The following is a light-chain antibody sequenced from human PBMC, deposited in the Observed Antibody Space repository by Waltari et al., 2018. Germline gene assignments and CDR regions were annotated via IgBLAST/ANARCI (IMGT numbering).Light chain of an antibody. Sequence: AIRMTQSPSSLSASTGDRVTITCRASQGISSYLACYQPQPVTAPKLLIYAASTLQSGVPSMFSGSGSGTDFTLTISCLQSEDFATYYCQQYYSYPQPFGQGTKVEIK. J-gene: IGKJ1*01. CDR3: QQYYSYPQP. CDR2: AAS. V-gene: IGKV1-8*01. CDR1: QGISSY.